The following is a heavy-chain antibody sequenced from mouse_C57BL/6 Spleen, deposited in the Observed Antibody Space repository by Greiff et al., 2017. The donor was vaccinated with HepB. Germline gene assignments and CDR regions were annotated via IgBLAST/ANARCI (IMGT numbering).Heavy chain of an antibody. CDR1: GYSITSGYY. CDR3: ARWGYSNYDAMDY. CDR2: ISYDGSN. D-gene: IGHD2-5*01. V-gene: IGHV3-6*01. J-gene: IGHJ4*01. Sequence: EVQLQESGPGLVKPSQSLSLTCSVTGYSITSGYYWNWIRQFPGNKLEWMGYISYDGSNNYNPSLKNRISITRDTSKNQFFLKLNSVTTEDTATYYCARWGYSNYDAMDYWGQGTSVTVSS.